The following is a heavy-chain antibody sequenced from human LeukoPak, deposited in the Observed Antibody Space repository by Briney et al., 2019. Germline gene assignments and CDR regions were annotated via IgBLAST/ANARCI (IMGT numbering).Heavy chain of an antibody. CDR3: ARRGYSSGWHLNWFDP. Sequence: PSETLSLTCTVSGGSISSSSYYWGWIRQPPGKGLEWIGSIYYSGSTYYNPSLKSRVTISVDTSKNQFSLKLSSVTAADTAVYYCARRGYSSGWHLNWFDPWGQGTLVTVSS. CDR2: IYYSGST. D-gene: IGHD6-19*01. CDR1: GGSISSSSYY. J-gene: IGHJ5*02. V-gene: IGHV4-39*01.